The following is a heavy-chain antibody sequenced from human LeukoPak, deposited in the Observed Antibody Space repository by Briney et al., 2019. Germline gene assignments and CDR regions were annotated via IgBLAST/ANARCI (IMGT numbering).Heavy chain of an antibody. Sequence: ASVKVSCKASGGTFSSYAISWVRQAPGQGLEWVGGIIPIFVTANYAQKFQGRVTITADESTSTAYMELSSLRSEDTAVYYCARDRVGQLVINWFDPWGQGTLVTVSS. CDR2: IIPIFVTA. J-gene: IGHJ5*02. CDR3: ARDRVGQLVINWFDP. CDR1: GGTFSSYA. D-gene: IGHD6-6*01. V-gene: IGHV1-69*13.